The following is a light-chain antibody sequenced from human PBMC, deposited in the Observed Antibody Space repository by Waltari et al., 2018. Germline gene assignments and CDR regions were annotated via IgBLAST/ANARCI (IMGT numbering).Light chain of an antibody. Sequence: EIVLTQSPGTLSLSPGERATLACRDSQGVRKYLAWYQQRPGQAPRLLLYHTSIRATGIPDRFRGSGYGTDGSLTISRLGPEDFAVYYCQKYDFLPATFGQGTTVEIK. CDR2: HTS. V-gene: IGKV3-20*01. J-gene: IGKJ1*01. CDR1: QGVRKY. CDR3: QKYDFLPAT.